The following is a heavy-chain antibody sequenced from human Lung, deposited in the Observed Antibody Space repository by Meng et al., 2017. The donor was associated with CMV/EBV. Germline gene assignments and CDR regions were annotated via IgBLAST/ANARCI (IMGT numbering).Heavy chain of an antibody. Sequence: GESLKISCEDTGFTFSNAWMSWVRQAPGKGLECGGRIKSKTDGGTTDYAAPVKGRFTISRDDPKNTLYLQMNSVKTADTAVYYCASGSYSSDDGFDIWGQGTXVTVSS. CDR3: ASGSYSSDDGFDI. CDR1: GFTFSNAW. V-gene: IGHV3-15*01. D-gene: IGHD6-25*01. J-gene: IGHJ3*02. CDR2: IKSKTDGGTT.